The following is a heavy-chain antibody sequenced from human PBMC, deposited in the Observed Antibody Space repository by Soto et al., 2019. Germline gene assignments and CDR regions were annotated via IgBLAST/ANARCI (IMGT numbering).Heavy chain of an antibody. CDR1: GGTFSSYA. CDR3: ARGVRNIVVVPAARGWFDP. J-gene: IGHJ5*02. Sequence: SVKVSCKASGGTFSSYAISWVRQAPGQGLEWMGGIIPIFGTASYAQKFQGRVTITADESTSTAYMELSSLRSEDTAVYYCARGVRNIVVVPAARGWFDPWGQGTLVTVSS. D-gene: IGHD2-2*01. V-gene: IGHV1-69*13. CDR2: IIPIFGTA.